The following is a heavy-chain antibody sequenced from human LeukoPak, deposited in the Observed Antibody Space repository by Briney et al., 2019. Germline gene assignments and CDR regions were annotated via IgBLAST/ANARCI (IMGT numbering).Heavy chain of an antibody. D-gene: IGHD6-13*01. CDR2: IYYSGST. CDR1: GGSISSYY. V-gene: IGHV4-59*12. CDR3: ARGQSSSSSWYLTPRSGDAFDI. Sequence: SETLSLTCTVSGGSISSYYWSWIRQPPGKGLEWIGYIYYSGSTNYNPSLKSRVTISVDTSKNQFSLKLSSVTAADTAVYYCARGQSSSSSWYLTPRSGDAFDIWGQGTMVTVSS. J-gene: IGHJ3*02.